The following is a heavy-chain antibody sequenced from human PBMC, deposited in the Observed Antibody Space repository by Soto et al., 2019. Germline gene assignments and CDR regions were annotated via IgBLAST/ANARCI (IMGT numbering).Heavy chain of an antibody. CDR2: ISDSGHNT. D-gene: IGHD3-10*01. CDR3: ARASGESYPGSRVFES. V-gene: IGHV3-23*01. CDR1: GFSFSNFA. J-gene: IGHJ4*02. Sequence: GGSLRLSCVVSGFSFSNFAMSWVRQAPGKGLEWVSAISDSGHNTYYATSVRGRFTLSRDNSKNTLYLQMNSLRAEDTAIYYCARASGESYPGSRVFESWGQGTRVTVSS.